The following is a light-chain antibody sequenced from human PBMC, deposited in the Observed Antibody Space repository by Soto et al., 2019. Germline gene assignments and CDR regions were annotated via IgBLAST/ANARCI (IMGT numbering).Light chain of an antibody. J-gene: IGKJ1*01. CDR1: QSVLYSSNNKNY. CDR3: QQYYRPWT. V-gene: IGKV4-1*01. CDR2: WAS. Sequence: DIVMTQSPDSLAVSLGERATINCKSSQSVLYSSNNKNYLAWYQQKPGQPPKLLIYWASTRESGVPDRFSGSGSGTDFTLTISSLQAEDVAVYYCQQYYRPWTFGQWTKVEFK.